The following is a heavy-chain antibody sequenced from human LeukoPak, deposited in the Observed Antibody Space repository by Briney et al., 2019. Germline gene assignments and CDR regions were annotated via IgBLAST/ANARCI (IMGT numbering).Heavy chain of an antibody. Sequence: PGGSLRLSCAASGFTFSNYWMSWVRQAPGKGLEWVANIKQDGSEKYYVDSVKGRFTISRDNAKNSLYLQMNSLRAEDTAVYYCARDSFWQQRVRGPIDYWGQGTLVTVSS. CDR3: ARDSFWQQRVRGPIDY. V-gene: IGHV3-7*01. J-gene: IGHJ4*02. CDR1: GFTFSNYW. CDR2: IKQDGSEK. D-gene: IGHD6-13*01.